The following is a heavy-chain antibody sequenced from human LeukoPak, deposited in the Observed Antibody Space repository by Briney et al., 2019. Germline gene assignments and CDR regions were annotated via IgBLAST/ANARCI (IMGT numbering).Heavy chain of an antibody. CDR2: SNWNGGST. V-gene: IGHV3-20*04. J-gene: IGHJ6*03. CDR3: ARSLWFGVPNYYYYMDV. Sequence: GGSLRLFCAASGFTFDDYGMSWGRQAPGKGLGLGSGSNWNGGSTVYADSVKGRFTNSRDNAKNSLYLPMNSLRAQDTALYYCARSLWFGVPNYYYYMDVWGKGTTVTVSS. CDR1: GFTFDDYG. D-gene: IGHD3-10*01.